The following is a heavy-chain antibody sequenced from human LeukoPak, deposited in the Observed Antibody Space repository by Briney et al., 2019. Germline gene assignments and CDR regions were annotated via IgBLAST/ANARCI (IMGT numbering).Heavy chain of an antibody. Sequence: PGGSLRLSCAASGFTFSRYVMNWVRQAPGKGLEWVSSISVTSTYIYYADSVKGRFTISRDNAKNSLSLQMNSLRAEDTAVYYCARDHLAAPNAFDIWGQGTMVTVSS. J-gene: IGHJ3*02. D-gene: IGHD6-25*01. CDR2: ISVTSTYI. V-gene: IGHV3-21*01. CDR3: ARDHLAAPNAFDI. CDR1: GFTFSRYV.